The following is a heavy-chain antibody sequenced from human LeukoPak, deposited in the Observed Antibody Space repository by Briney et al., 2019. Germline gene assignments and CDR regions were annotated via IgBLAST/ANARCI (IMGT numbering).Heavy chain of an antibody. V-gene: IGHV1-8*01. Sequence: GASVKVSCKASGYTFTTYDINWVRQATGQGLEWMGWMNPNSGNTGYAQKFQGRVTMTRNTSISTAYMELSSLRSDDTAVYYCATSWFVEFRGWGQGTLVTVSS. CDR1: GYTFTTYD. J-gene: IGHJ4*02. CDR3: ATSWFVEFRG. D-gene: IGHD3-10*01. CDR2: MNPNSGNT.